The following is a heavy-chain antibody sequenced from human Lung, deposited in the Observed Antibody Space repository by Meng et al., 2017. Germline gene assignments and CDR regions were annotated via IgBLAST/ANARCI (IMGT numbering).Heavy chain of an antibody. V-gene: IGHV3-66*02. CDR2: IYSGGNT. CDR3: ARSPIDKYDLSALPLDY. CDR1: GFTVSHKY. J-gene: IGHJ4*02. Sequence: GRLVVSGGVLVHPGGSLRISCAAYGFTVSHKYISWVRQAPGKGLEWVSVIYSGGNTYYADSVKGRFTISRDNSKNTVFLQINSLRVEDTALYYCARSPIDKYDLSALPLDYWGQGTLVTVSS. D-gene: IGHD3-16*01.